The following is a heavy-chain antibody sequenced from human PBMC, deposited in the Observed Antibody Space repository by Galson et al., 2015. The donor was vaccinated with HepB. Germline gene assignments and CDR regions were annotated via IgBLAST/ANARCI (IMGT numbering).Heavy chain of an antibody. CDR3: ARDGRITMVRGKHRGGDY. D-gene: IGHD3-10*01. CDR2: IGTGGDT. CDR1: GFAFSSYV. Sequence: SLRLSCAASGFAFSSYVLHWVRRAPGKGPEWVSAIGTGGDTYYADSVMGRFTISRDNAKKSLYLQMNSLIAEDMAVYYCARDGRITMVRGKHRGGDYWGQGTLVTVSS. J-gene: IGHJ4*02. V-gene: IGHV3-47*02.